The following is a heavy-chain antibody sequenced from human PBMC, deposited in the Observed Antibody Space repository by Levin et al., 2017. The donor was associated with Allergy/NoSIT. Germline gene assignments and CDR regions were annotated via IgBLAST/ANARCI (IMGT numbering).Heavy chain of an antibody. Sequence: SETLSLTCTVSGGSISSSSYYWGWIRQPPGKGLEWIGSIYYSGSTYYNPSLKSRVTISVDTSKNQFSLKLSSVTAADTAVYYCARAPLGYYDFWSGYYTGHNYFDYWGQGTLVTVSS. V-gene: IGHV4-39*01. D-gene: IGHD3-3*01. CDR3: ARAPLGYYDFWSGYYTGHNYFDY. J-gene: IGHJ4*02. CDR2: IYYSGST. CDR1: GGSISSSSYY.